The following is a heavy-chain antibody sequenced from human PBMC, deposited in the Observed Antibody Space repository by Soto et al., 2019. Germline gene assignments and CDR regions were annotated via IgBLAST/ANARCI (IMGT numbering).Heavy chain of an antibody. V-gene: IGHV3-30-3*01. Sequence: GGSLRLSCAASGFIFNTYSMHWVRQAPGKGLEWVAVISYDGSNKYYADSVKGRFTISRDNSKNTLYLQMNSLRAEDTAVYYCARDLVAVAGPIDYWGQGTLVTVSS. CDR1: GFIFNTYS. CDR2: ISYDGSNK. J-gene: IGHJ4*02. D-gene: IGHD6-19*01. CDR3: ARDLVAVAGPIDY.